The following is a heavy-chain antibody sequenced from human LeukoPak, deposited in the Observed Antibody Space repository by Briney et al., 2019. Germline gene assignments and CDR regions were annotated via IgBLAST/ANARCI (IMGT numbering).Heavy chain of an antibody. V-gene: IGHV4-39*01. CDR2: IYYSGST. CDR3: ASLHTYYYDSSGLWR. CDR1: GGSISSSSYY. J-gene: IGHJ3*01. Sequence: SETLSLTCTVSGGSISSSSYYWGWIRQPPGKGLEWIGSIYYSGSTYYNPSLKSRVTISVDTSKNQFSLKLSSVTAADTAVYYCASLHTYYYDSSGLWRWGQGTMVTVSS. D-gene: IGHD3-22*01.